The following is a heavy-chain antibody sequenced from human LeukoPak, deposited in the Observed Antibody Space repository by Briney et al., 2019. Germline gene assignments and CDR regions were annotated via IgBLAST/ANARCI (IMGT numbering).Heavy chain of an antibody. CDR2: INPSGGST. J-gene: IGHJ4*02. CDR1: GYTFTSYY. Sequence: VASVKVSCKASGYTFTSYYMHWVRQAPGRGLEWMGIINPSGGSTSYTQKFQGRVTMTRDTSTSTVYMELSSLRSEDTAVYYCARDQYGGNPPDYWGQGTLVTVSS. D-gene: IGHD4-23*01. V-gene: IGHV1-46*01. CDR3: ARDQYGGNPPDY.